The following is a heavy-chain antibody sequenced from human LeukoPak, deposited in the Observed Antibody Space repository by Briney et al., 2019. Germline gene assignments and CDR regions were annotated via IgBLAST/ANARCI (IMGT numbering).Heavy chain of an antibody. D-gene: IGHD6-13*01. V-gene: IGHV1-2*02. Sequence: ASVKVPCKASGYTFTGYYMHWVRQAPGQGLEWMGWINPNSGGTNYAQKFQGRVTMTRDTSISTAYMELSRLRSDDTAVYYCARLPGIAAAGTLASWFDPWGQGTLVTVSS. CDR2: INPNSGGT. CDR1: GYTFTGYY. J-gene: IGHJ5*02. CDR3: ARLPGIAAAGTLASWFDP.